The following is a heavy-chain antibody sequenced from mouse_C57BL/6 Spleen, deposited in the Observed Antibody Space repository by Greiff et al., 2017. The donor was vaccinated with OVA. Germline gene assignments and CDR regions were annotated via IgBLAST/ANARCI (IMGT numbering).Heavy chain of an antibody. Sequence: EVQLVESGGGLVKPGGSLKLSCAASGFTFSDYGMHWVRQAPEKGLEWVAYISSGSSTIYYADTVKGRFTISRDNAKNTLFLQMTSLRSEDTAMYYCANLYYGYDGGYAMDYWGQGTSVTVSS. D-gene: IGHD2-2*01. V-gene: IGHV5-17*01. J-gene: IGHJ4*01. CDR2: ISSGSSTI. CDR1: GFTFSDYG. CDR3: ANLYYGYDGGYAMDY.